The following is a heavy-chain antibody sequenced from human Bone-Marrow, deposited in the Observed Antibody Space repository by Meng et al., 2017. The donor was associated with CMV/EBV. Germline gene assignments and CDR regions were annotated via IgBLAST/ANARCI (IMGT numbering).Heavy chain of an antibody. D-gene: IGHD5-18*01. CDR2: INTSGGDT. V-gene: IGHV1-46*01. CDR1: GYTFTEYY. Sequence: ASVKVSCKAFGYTFTEYYMQWVRQAPGQGLEWMGIINTSGGDTNYAQKFQGRVTLTRDTSTNTVYTELSRLTSDDTAVYYCAKEMDADLEGGMDVWGQGSTVTVSS. CDR3: AKEMDADLEGGMDV. J-gene: IGHJ6*02.